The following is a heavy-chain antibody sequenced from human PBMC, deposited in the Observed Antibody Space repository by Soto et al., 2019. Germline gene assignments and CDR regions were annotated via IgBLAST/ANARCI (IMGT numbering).Heavy chain of an antibody. D-gene: IGHD6-19*01. CDR3: AAEWLDFDY. V-gene: IGHV1-3*01. Sequence: QVQLVQSGAEVKKPGASVKVSCRTSGYIFSSYDMHWVRQAPGQRLEWMGWISAGNGDTKYSQKFQDRVTITRDTSASTGYMELSSLRSEDTAVYYCAAEWLDFDYWGQGTLVTVSS. CDR2: ISAGNGDT. J-gene: IGHJ4*02. CDR1: GYIFSSYD.